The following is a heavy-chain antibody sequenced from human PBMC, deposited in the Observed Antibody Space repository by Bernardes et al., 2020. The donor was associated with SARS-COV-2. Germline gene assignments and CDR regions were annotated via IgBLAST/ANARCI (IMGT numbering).Heavy chain of an antibody. CDR2: ITGNTGNT. J-gene: IGHJ4*02. D-gene: IGHD3-10*01. V-gene: IGHV3-23*01. CDR1: GFTFSDYA. CDR3: ARPGRPGAYYFDY. Sequence: GGSLRLSCVASGFTFSDYAMSWVRQAPGKGLEWVSAITGNTGNTNYAGSVRGRFTISRDNSKSTVYLHMNSLRVEDTAVYYCARPGRPGAYYFDYWGQGTLVTVSS.